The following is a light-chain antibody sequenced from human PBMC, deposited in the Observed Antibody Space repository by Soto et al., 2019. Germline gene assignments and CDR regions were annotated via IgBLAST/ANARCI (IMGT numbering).Light chain of an antibody. CDR3: QQYGRTSWT. J-gene: IGKJ1*01. CDR1: QSVSTNF. V-gene: IGKV3-20*01. Sequence: EIVLTQSPGTLSLSPGEGATLSCRASQSVSTNFFAWYQQKPGQAPRLLIYGASTRATGIPDRFSGGGSGTDFTLTISRLEPEVFAVYYCQQYGRTSWTFGQGTKVEIK. CDR2: GAS.